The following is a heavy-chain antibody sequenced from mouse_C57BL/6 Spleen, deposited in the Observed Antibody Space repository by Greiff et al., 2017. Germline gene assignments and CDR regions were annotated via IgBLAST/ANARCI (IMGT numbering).Heavy chain of an antibody. Sequence: QVQLQQPGAELVKPGASVKMSCKASGYTFTSYWITWVKQRPGQGLEWIGDIYPGSGSTNYNEKFKSKATLTLDTSYSTAYMQLSSLTSEDSAVYYCARRGGNSWFAYWGQGTLVTVSA. CDR1: GYTFTSYW. D-gene: IGHD2-1*01. CDR3: ARRGGNSWFAY. J-gene: IGHJ3*01. CDR2: IYPGSGST. V-gene: IGHV1-55*01.